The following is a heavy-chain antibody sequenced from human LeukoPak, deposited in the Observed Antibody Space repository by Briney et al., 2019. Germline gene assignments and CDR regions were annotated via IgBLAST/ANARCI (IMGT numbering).Heavy chain of an antibody. V-gene: IGHV3-49*03. CDR2: IRSEAYGGTT. Sequence: GGSLRLSCTASGFTFGDYAMSWFRQAPGKGLEWVGFIRSEAYGGTTEYAASVKGRFTISRDDSKSIAYLQMNSLKTEDTAVYYCSASSWNWFDPWGQGTLVTVSS. CDR1: GFTFGDYA. D-gene: IGHD6-13*01. J-gene: IGHJ5*02. CDR3: SASSWNWFDP.